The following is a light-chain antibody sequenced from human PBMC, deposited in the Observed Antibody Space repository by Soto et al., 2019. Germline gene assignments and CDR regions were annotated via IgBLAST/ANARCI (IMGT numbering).Light chain of an antibody. CDR3: QQVLNWPLP. CDR2: GAS. J-gene: IGKJ2*01. CDR1: QSINSE. Sequence: EIVMPQSPAPLYLSPGERAALSCRARQSINSELAWYQQKPGQPPRLLIYGASTRATGVPARFTGSESGSEFTLPISGLQSEDFGVYLCQQVLNWPLPVGQGTRLEI. V-gene: IGKV3-15*01.